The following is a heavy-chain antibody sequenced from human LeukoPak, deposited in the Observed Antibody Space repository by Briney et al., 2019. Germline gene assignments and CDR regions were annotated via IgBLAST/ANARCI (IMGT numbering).Heavy chain of an antibody. CDR1: GFTFSSYW. CDR3: ARDQLQQWLVDY. J-gene: IGHJ4*02. D-gene: IGHD6-19*01. Sequence: PGGSLRLSCAASGFTFSSYWMSWVRQAPGKGLEWVAVIWYDGGNKYYADSVKGRFTISRDNSKNTLYLQMNSLRAEDTAVYYCARDQLQQWLVDYWGQGTLVTVSS. CDR2: IWYDGGNK. V-gene: IGHV3-33*08.